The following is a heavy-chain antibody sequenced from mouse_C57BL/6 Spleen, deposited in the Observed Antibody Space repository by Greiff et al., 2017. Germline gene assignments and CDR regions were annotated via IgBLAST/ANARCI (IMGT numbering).Heavy chain of an antibody. V-gene: IGHV1-54*01. CDR3: ASRLLRSAMDY. CDR2: INPGRGGT. CDR1: GYAFTNYL. D-gene: IGHD1-1*01. J-gene: IGHJ4*01. Sequence: QVQLQQPGAELVKPGTSVKVSCKASGYAFTNYLIEWVKQRPGQGLEWIGVINPGRGGTNYNEKFKGKATLTADKSSSTAYMQLSSLTSEDSAVYFCASRLLRSAMDYWGQGTSVTVSS.